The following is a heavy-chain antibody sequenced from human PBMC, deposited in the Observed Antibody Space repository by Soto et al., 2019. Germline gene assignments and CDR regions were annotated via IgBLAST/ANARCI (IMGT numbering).Heavy chain of an antibody. CDR2: IYSGGST. CDR3: ERARHGDRSYYYMDV. V-gene: IGHV3-66*01. J-gene: IGHJ6*03. D-gene: IGHD4-17*01. Sequence: EVQLLESGGGLVQPGGYLRLSCAASGFTVSSNYMSWVRQAPGKGLEWVSVIYSGGSTYYADSVKGRFTISRDNSKNTLYLQMNSLRAEDTAVYYCERARHGDRSYYYMDVWGKGTTVTVSS. CDR1: GFTVSSNY.